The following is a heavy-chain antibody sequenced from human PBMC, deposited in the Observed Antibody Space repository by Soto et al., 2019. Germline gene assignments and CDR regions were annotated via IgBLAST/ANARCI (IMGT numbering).Heavy chain of an antibody. CDR3: ARVVVEPGGWVDP. D-gene: IGHD2-21*01. J-gene: IGHJ5*02. CDR1: GGSISSGGYY. CDR2: IYYSGST. V-gene: IGHV4-31*03. Sequence: QVQLQESGPGLVKPSQTLSLTCTVSGGSISSGGYYWSWIRQHPGKGLEWIGYIYYSGSTYYNPSLKSRVTISVDTSKNHFALKLSSVTAADTAVYYCARVVVEPGGWVDPWGQGTLVTVSS.